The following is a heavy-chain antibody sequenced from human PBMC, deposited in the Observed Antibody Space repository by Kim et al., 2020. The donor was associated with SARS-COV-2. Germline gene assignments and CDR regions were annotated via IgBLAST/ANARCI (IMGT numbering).Heavy chain of an antibody. J-gene: IGHJ2*01. CDR3: ARVVSRFDVSAVVTPKIPDLRWYFDL. D-gene: IGHD2-21*02. V-gene: IGHV4-59*01. CDR2: IYYSGST. CDR1: GGSISSYY. Sequence: SETLSLTCTVSGGSISSYYWSWIRQPPGKGLEWIGYIYYSGSTNYNPSLKSRVTISVDTSKNQFSLKLSSVTAADTAVYYCARVVSRFDVSAVVTPKIPDLRWYFDLWGRGTLVTVSS.